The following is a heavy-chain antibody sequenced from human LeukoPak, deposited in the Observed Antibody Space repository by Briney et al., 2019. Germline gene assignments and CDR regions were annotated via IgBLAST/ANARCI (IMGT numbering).Heavy chain of an antibody. CDR3: AKDRPNYYDTSGHYYRRNGDC. J-gene: IGHJ4*02. CDR1: GFTFSSYA. Sequence: GGSLRLSCAASGFTFSSYAMSWVRQAPGKGLEWVSAISGSGGSTYYADSVKGRFTISRDNSENTLYLQMNSLRAEDTAVYYCAKDRPNYYDTSGHYYRRNGDCWGQGTLVTVS. CDR2: ISGSGGST. V-gene: IGHV3-23*01. D-gene: IGHD3-22*01.